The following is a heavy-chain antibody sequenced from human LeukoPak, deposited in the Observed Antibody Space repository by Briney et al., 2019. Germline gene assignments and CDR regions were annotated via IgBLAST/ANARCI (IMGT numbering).Heavy chain of an antibody. CDR1: GYSFTSYW. V-gene: IGHV5-51*01. Sequence: GESLKISCKGSGYSFTSYWIGWVRQMPGKGLEWMGIIYPGDSDTRYSPSFQGQVTISADKSISTAYLQWSSLKASDTAMYYCARRVSAGTTKPVLPYYFDYWGQGTLVTVSS. J-gene: IGHJ4*02. CDR2: IYPGDSDT. D-gene: IGHD1-7*01. CDR3: ARRVSAGTTKPVLPYYFDY.